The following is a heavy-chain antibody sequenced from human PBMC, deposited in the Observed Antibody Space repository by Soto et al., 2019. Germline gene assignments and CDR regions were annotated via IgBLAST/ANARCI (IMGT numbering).Heavy chain of an antibody. V-gene: IGHV5-51*01. CDR1: GYSFTRYW. Sequence: PGASLKISCKSSGYSFTRYWIGWVRQRPGKGLEWMGIIYPGDSDTRYSPSFQGQVTISADKSISTAYLQWSSLKASDTAMYYCASQLRYSSSWGAFDIWGQGTMVTVSS. D-gene: IGHD6-13*01. J-gene: IGHJ3*02. CDR3: ASQLRYSSSWGAFDI. CDR2: IYPGDSDT.